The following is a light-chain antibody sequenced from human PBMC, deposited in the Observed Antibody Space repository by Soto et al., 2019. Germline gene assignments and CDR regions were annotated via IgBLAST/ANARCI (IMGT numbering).Light chain of an antibody. Sequence: QSALTQPASVSGSPGQSITISCTGTSSDVGAYNYVSWYQQHPGKAPKLMIYDVSNRPSEVSNRFSGSKSGNAASLTISGLQAEDEADYYCSSYTSSTPVVFGGGTKLTVL. CDR1: SSDVGAYNY. CDR3: SSYTSSTPVV. J-gene: IGLJ2*01. CDR2: DVS. V-gene: IGLV2-14*01.